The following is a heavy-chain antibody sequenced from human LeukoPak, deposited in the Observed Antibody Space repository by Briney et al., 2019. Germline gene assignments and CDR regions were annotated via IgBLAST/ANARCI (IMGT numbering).Heavy chain of an antibody. V-gene: IGHV4-30-4*01. CDR1: GGSISSGNYY. J-gene: IGHJ5*02. Sequence: SETLSLTCAVSGGSISSGNYYWSWIRQPPGKGLEWIGYIFYLGNTYCTPSLKSRVTISVDTSKNQFSLKLSSVTAADTAVYYCARKYPDHWFDPWGQGTLVTVSS. CDR2: IFYLGNT. CDR3: ARKYPDHWFDP. D-gene: IGHD6-6*01.